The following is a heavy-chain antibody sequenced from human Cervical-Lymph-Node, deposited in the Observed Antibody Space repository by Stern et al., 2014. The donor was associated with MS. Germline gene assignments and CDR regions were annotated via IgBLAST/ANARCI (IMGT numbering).Heavy chain of an antibody. CDR3: AAEPMYYSDSVGAFDI. J-gene: IGHJ3*02. D-gene: IGHD3-22*01. V-gene: IGHV1-58*01. CDR2: IVVGIGNT. Sequence: QLVESGPEVKKPGTSVKVSCKASGFTFTSSAVQWVRQARGQRLEWIGCIVVGIGNTNYAQKFQERVTITRDMSTSTAYMELSSLRSEDTAVYYCAAEPMYYSDSVGAFDIWGQGTMVTVSS. CDR1: GFTFTSSA.